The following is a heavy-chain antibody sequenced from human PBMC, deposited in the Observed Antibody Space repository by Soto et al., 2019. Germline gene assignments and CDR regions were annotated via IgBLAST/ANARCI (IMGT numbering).Heavy chain of an antibody. CDR1: GGSFSGYY. J-gene: IGHJ4*02. Sequence: SETLSLTCAVYGGSFSGYYWSWIRQSPGKGLEWIGEINHSGSTNYNPSLKSRVTISVDTSKNQFSLMLSSVTAADTAVYYCALLTVYYYDSSGYPSHGYYFDYWGQGTLVTVSS. V-gene: IGHV4-34*01. CDR2: INHSGST. D-gene: IGHD3-22*01. CDR3: ALLTVYYYDSSGYPSHGYYFDY.